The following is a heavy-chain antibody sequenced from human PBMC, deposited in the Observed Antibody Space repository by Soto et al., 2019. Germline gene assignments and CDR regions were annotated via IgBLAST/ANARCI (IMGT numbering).Heavy chain of an antibody. J-gene: IGHJ6*03. Sequence: GGSLRLSCAASGFTFSDYYMSWIRQAPGKGLEWVSYISSSGSTIYYADSVKGRFTNSRDNAKNSLYLQMNSLRAEDTAVYYCARDSVVVPAAMGLYYYYYMDVWGKGTTVTVSS. CDR3: ARDSVVVPAAMGLYYYYYMDV. D-gene: IGHD2-2*01. V-gene: IGHV3-11*01. CDR1: GFTFSDYY. CDR2: ISSSGSTI.